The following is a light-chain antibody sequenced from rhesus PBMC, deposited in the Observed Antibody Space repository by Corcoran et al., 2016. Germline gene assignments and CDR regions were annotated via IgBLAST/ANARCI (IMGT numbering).Light chain of an antibody. V-gene: IGLV1-60*01. CDR2: YND. Sequence: QSVLAQPPSASEAARKSVTISCSGTRSNIGSYSVSWYRQVPGTAPKLLIYYNDQLPVGVSDRFSGSKSGTSASLAISGLQTEDEADYYCASWDDSLTGYIFGAGTRRTVL. CDR3: ASWDDSLTGYI. J-gene: IGLJ1*01. CDR1: RSNIGSYS.